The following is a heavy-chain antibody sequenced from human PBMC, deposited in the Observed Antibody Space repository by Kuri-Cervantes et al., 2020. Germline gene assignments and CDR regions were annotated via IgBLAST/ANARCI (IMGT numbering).Heavy chain of an antibody. CDR2: ISSSGSTI. J-gene: IGHJ3*02. V-gene: IGHV3-48*01. Sequence: GESLKISCAVSGFTFSNYAMSWVRQAPGKGLEWVSYISSSGSTIYYADSVKGRFTISRDNAKNSLYLQMNSLRAEDTAVYYCARDSGQDAFDIWGQGTMVTVSS. CDR1: GFTFSNYA. CDR3: ARDSGQDAFDI.